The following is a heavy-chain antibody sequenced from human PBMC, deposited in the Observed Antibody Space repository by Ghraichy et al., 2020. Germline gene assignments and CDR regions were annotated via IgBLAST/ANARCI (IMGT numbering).Heavy chain of an antibody. J-gene: IGHJ5*02. CDR3: AKTGYFAENWFDP. CDR2: IYPGDSDT. Sequence: GESLNISCKGSGYSFTSYWIGWVRQMPGKGLEWMGIIYPGDSDTRYSPSFQGQVTISADKSISTAYLQWSSLKASDTAMYYCAKTGYFAENWFDPWGQGTLVTVSS. D-gene: IGHD3-9*01. CDR1: GYSFTSYW. V-gene: IGHV5-51*01.